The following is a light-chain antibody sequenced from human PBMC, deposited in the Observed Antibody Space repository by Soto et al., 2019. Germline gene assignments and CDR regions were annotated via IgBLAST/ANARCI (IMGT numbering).Light chain of an antibody. CDR2: DVS. CDR1: NSDVGGYNY. V-gene: IGLV2-11*01. J-gene: IGLJ2*01. CDR3: CSYAGNYTGV. Sequence: QSALTQPRSVSGSPGQSVTISCTGTNSDVGGYNYVSWYQQHPGKAPKVIIHDVSKRPSGVPDRFSGSKSGTTASLTISGLQAEDEAVYYCCSYAGNYTGVFGGGTKVTV.